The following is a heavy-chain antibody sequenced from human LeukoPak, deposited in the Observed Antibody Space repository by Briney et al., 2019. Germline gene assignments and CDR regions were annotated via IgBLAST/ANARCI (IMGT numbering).Heavy chain of an antibody. Sequence: SVKVSCKASGGTFSSYAISWVRQAPGQGLEWMGGIIPIFGTANYAQKFQGRVTITADESTSTAYMELSSLRSEDTAVYYCARAGGSYKTSYYFDYWGQGTLVTVSS. CDR1: GGTFSSYA. V-gene: IGHV1-69*01. J-gene: IGHJ4*02. CDR3: ARAGGSYKTSYYFDY. CDR2: IIPIFGTA. D-gene: IGHD1-26*01.